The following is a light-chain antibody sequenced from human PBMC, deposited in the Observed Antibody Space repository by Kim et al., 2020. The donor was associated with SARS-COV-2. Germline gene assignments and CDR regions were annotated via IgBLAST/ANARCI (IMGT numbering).Light chain of an antibody. CDR2: GAL. CDR1: QGDSSNY. Sequence: LTPGRRAPLSCRGRQGDSSNYLAWSQEKTGHAPGLLIYGALSRATGITDGLSGSGSGTDFTHTISRLEPEDFAVYYCQQYGSTLTFGGGAKVDI. V-gene: IGKV3-20*01. J-gene: IGKJ4*01. CDR3: QQYGSTLT.